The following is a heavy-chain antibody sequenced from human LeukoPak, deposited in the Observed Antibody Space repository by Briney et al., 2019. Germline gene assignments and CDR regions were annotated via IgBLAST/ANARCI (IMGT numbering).Heavy chain of an antibody. Sequence: SETLSLTCTVSGGSISSYYWSWIRQPPGKGLEWIGYIYYSGSTNYNPSLKSRVTISVDTSKNQFSLKLSSVTAADTAVYYCARGSDKAQSRDGYNSAYFDYWGQGTLVTVSS. V-gene: IGHV4-59*01. CDR2: IYYSGST. J-gene: IGHJ4*02. D-gene: IGHD5-24*01. CDR1: GGSISSYY. CDR3: ARGSDKAQSRDGYNSAYFDY.